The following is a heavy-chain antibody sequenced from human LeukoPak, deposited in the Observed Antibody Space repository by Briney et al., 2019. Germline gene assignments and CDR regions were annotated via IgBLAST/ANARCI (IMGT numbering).Heavy chain of an antibody. D-gene: IGHD3-9*01. Sequence: SETLSLTCAVYDGSFSGSFWSWIRQSPEKGLEWIGEINHAGSTNYNPSLKSRLTISVDTSKKQFSLKLTSVTAADTAVYYCARGYDVLTSHDYFDYWGQGTLVTVSS. CDR2: INHAGST. J-gene: IGHJ4*02. CDR3: ARGYDVLTSHDYFDY. CDR1: DGSFSGSF. V-gene: IGHV4-34*01.